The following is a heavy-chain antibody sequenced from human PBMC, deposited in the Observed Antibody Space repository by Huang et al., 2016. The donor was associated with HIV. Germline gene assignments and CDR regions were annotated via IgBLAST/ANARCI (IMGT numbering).Heavy chain of an antibody. V-gene: IGHV3-30*02. Sequence: QVHLVESGGGVVQPGGSLRLSCAATGFTFSNFGMHWVRQAPGKGLEWVAVIRHEGRNIFYADSIQGRFTISRDNTEDTLFLEMTTVKSEDTAIYYCAKDEKFFCTGGSCFSSNIDYWGQGTLVTVSS. D-gene: IGHD2-15*01. CDR3: AKDEKFFCTGGSCFSSNIDY. J-gene: IGHJ4*02. CDR2: IRHEGRNI. CDR1: GFTFSNFG.